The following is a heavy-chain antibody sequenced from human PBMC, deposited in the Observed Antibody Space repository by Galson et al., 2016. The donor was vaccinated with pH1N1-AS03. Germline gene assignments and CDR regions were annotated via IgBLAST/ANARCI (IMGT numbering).Heavy chain of an antibody. D-gene: IGHD4-17*01. J-gene: IGHJ3*02. CDR3: ARPNGDYAINAFDI. CDR1: GFTFIDYY. Sequence: SLRLSCAASGFTFIDYYMNWIRQAPGKGLEWVSYISPTATTINYADSVKGRFTISRDNAKNSLYLQMSTLSSDDTAVYYCARPNGDYAINAFDIWGQGTKVTVS. V-gene: IGHV3-11*01. CDR2: ISPTATTI.